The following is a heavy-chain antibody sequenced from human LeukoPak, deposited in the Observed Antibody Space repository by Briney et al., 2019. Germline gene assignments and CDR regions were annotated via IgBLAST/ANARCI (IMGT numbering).Heavy chain of an antibody. CDR3: ARVGRGWELDY. CDR2: ISSGGSTI. D-gene: IGHD6-19*01. V-gene: IGHV3-11*04. J-gene: IGHJ4*02. Sequence: GGSLRLSCAASGFIFSEYYMSWVRQAPGKGLECVSYISSGGSTIYYADSVKGRFTISRDNAKNSLYLQMNSLRAEDTAVYYCARVGRGWELDYWGQGTLVTVSS. CDR1: GFIFSEYY.